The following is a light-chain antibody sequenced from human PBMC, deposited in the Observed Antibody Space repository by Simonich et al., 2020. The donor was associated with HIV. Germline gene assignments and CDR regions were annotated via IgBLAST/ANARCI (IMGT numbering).Light chain of an antibody. CDR1: SSDVGGYNY. CDR3: CSYAGSSTFVV. CDR2: DVS. J-gene: IGLJ2*01. Sequence: QSALTQPASVSGSPGQSITISCTGTSSDVGGYNYVSWYQKHPGKAPKLMIYDVSKRPSGVSNRFSGSKSGNTASLTISGFQAEDEADYYCCSYAGSSTFVVFGGGTKLTVL. V-gene: IGLV2-23*02.